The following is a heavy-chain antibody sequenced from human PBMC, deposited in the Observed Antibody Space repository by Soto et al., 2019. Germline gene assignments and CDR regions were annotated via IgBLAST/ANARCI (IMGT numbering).Heavy chain of an antibody. CDR3: PRDEEGNSVGYFFDY. Sequence: QVQLVQSGAEVKKPGSSVKVSCKTSGGTFSSYAINWVRQAPGQGLEWMGGIIPVFGTPHYAQRFQGRVTITADESTSTVYMELGSLKSDDTAVYYCPRDEEGNSVGYFFDYWGQGTLVTVSS. V-gene: IGHV1-69*01. D-gene: IGHD4-4*01. J-gene: IGHJ4*02. CDR1: GGTFSSYA. CDR2: IIPVFGTP.